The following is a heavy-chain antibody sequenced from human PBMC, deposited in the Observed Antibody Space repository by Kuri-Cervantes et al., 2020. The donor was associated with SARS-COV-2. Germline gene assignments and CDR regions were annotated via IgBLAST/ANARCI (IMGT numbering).Heavy chain of an antibody. Sequence: ASVKVSCEASGYTFTGYYMHWVRQAPGQGLEWMGWINPNSGGTNYAQKFQGRVTMTRDTSISTAYMELSRLRSDDTAVYYCARTLELRSAFDPWGQGTLVTVSS. CDR2: INPNSGGT. D-gene: IGHD1-7*01. J-gene: IGHJ5*02. CDR1: GYTFTGYY. CDR3: ARTLELRSAFDP. V-gene: IGHV1-2*02.